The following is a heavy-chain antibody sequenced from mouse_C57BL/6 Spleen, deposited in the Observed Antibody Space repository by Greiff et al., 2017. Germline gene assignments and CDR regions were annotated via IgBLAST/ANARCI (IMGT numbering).Heavy chain of an antibody. CDR3: ARRYGSSYDAMDY. Sequence: QVQLQQSGAELVKPGASVKISCKASGYAFSSYWMNWVKQRPGKGLEWIGQLYPGDGDTNYNGKFKGKATLTADKSSSTAYMQLSSLTSEDSAVYFCARRYGSSYDAMDYWGQGTSVTVSS. CDR1: GYAFSSYW. CDR2: LYPGDGDT. V-gene: IGHV1-80*01. J-gene: IGHJ4*01. D-gene: IGHD1-1*01.